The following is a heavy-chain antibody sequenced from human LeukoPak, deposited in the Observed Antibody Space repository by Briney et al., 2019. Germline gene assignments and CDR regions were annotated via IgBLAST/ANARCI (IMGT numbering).Heavy chain of an antibody. Sequence: SETLSITCTVPGGSISSGDYYWSWIRQPPGEGLEWIGYVYYSGSTYYNPSLKSRVTISVDTSKNQFSLKLSSVTAADTAVYYCARALDAFDIWGQGTMVTVSS. CDR3: ARALDAFDI. CDR2: VYYSGST. V-gene: IGHV4-30-4*01. CDR1: GGSISSGDYY. J-gene: IGHJ3*02.